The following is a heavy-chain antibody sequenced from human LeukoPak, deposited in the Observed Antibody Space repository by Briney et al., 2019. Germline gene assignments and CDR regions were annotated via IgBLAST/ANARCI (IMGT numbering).Heavy chain of an antibody. CDR2: ISGSGGST. D-gene: IGHD3-3*01. CDR1: GFTFSSYA. CDR3: ARAVSEWLNPYYYGMDV. Sequence: GGSLRLSCAASGFTFSSYAMSWVRQAPGKGLEWVSAISGSGGSTYYADSVKGRFTISRDTPKNTLYLQMNSLRAEDTAVYYCARAVSEWLNPYYYGMDVWGQGTTVTVSS. J-gene: IGHJ6*02. V-gene: IGHV3-23*01.